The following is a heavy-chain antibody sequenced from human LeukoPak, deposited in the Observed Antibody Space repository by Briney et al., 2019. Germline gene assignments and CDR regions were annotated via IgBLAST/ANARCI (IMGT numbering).Heavy chain of an antibody. Sequence: GGSLRLSCAASGLTLRSYWIHWVRQGPGKGLVWVSRINTDGISTSYADFVEGRFSVSRDNAEDTVYLQMNSLRVEDTAVYYCVRGDLHCSNEMCTLESWGPGTLVTVSS. J-gene: IGHJ4*02. CDR2: INTDGIST. V-gene: IGHV3-74*01. CDR1: GLTLRSYW. D-gene: IGHD2-8*01. CDR3: VRGDLHCSNEMCTLES.